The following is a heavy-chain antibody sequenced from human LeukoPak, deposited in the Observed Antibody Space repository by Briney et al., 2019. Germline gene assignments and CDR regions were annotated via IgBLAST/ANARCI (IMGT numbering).Heavy chain of an antibody. CDR2: IYYSGST. Sequence: SETLSLTCTVSGGSLSSYYWSWIRQPPGKGLEWMGYIYYSGSTNYNPSLKSRVTISVDTSKNQFSLKLSSVTAADTAVYYCASTLGYSRGWGLDNWGQGALVTVSS. D-gene: IGHD6-19*01. V-gene: IGHV4-59*01. CDR3: ASTLGYSRGWGLDN. J-gene: IGHJ4*02. CDR1: GGSLSSYY.